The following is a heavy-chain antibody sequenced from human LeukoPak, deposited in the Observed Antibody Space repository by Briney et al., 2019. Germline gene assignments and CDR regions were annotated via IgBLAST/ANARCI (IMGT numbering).Heavy chain of an antibody. Sequence: ASVKVSFKASGYTFTSYGISWVRQAPGQGLEWMGWISAYNGNTNYAQKLQGRVTMTTDTSTSTAYMELRSLRSDDTAVYYCARIPLTIFGVVIMYLDYWGQGTLVTVSS. CDR1: GYTFTSYG. CDR3: ARIPLTIFGVVIMYLDY. J-gene: IGHJ4*02. V-gene: IGHV1-18*01. D-gene: IGHD3-3*01. CDR2: ISAYNGNT.